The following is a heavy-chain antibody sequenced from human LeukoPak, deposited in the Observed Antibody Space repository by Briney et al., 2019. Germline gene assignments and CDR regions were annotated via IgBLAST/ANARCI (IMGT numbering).Heavy chain of an antibody. V-gene: IGHV4-4*07. J-gene: IGHJ4*02. CDR3: ARAGTDGYSHFDY. Sequence: LETLSLTCTVSGDSINSYYWSWIRQPAGKGLEWIGRMYTSGTDYNPSPKSRVTMSVDTSKNQFSLKLSSVTAADTAVYYCARAGTDGYSHFDYWGQGTLVTVSS. D-gene: IGHD3-22*01. CDR1: GDSINSYY. CDR2: MYTSGT.